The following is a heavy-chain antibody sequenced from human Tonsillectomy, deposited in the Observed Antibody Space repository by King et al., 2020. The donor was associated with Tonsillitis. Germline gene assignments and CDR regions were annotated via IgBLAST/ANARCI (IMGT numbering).Heavy chain of an antibody. J-gene: IGHJ4*02. CDR1: GGSISSSSYY. Sequence: QLQESGPGLVKPSETLSLTCTVSGGSISSSSYYWGWIRQPPGKGLEWIGSIYYSGSTYYNPSLKSRVTISVDKSKNQFSLKLSSVTAADTAVYYCARRYSYDILTGYYYFDYWGQGTLVTVSS. CDR3: ARRYSYDILTGYYYFDY. CDR2: IYYSGST. D-gene: IGHD3-9*01. V-gene: IGHV4-39*01.